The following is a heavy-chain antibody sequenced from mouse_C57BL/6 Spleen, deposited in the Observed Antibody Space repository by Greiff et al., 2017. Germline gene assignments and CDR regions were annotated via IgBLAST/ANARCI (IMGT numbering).Heavy chain of an antibody. CDR3: ARVGSSGFWFAY. Sequence: VQLQQSGAELARPGASVKLSCKASGYTFTSYGISWVKQRTGQGLEWIGEIYPRSGNTYYNEKFKGKATLTADKSSSTAYMELRSLTSEDSAVYFCARVGSSGFWFAYWGQGTLVTVSA. V-gene: IGHV1-81*01. D-gene: IGHD3-2*02. CDR1: GYTFTSYG. J-gene: IGHJ3*01. CDR2: IYPRSGNT.